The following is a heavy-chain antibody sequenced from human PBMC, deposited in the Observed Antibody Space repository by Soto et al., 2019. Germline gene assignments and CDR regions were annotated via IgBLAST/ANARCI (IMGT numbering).Heavy chain of an antibody. CDR2: ISSSSSYI. CDR1: GFTFSSDS. V-gene: IGHV3-21*01. D-gene: IGHD3-3*01. Sequence: EVQLVESGGGLVKPGGSLRLSCAASGFTFSSDSMNWVRQAPGKGLEWVSSISSSSSYIYYADSVKGRFTISRDNAKNSLYLQMNSLRAEDTAVYYCASAASGYLYYCGMDVWGQGTTVTVSS. J-gene: IGHJ6*01. CDR3: ASAASGYLYYCGMDV.